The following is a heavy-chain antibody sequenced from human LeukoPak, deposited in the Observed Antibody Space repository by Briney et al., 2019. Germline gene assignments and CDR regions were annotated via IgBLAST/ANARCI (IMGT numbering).Heavy chain of an antibody. J-gene: IGHJ4*02. Sequence: HPGKSLRLSCAASGFTFNNYGMHWVRQAPGKGLEWVAVISYDGRNKHYPDSVKGRFTISGDISTDTLCLQMDSLRTEDTAVYYCAKGPLRGTAAAIDYWGQGTLVTVSS. D-gene: IGHD2-2*01. CDR2: ISYDGRNK. CDR3: AKGPLRGTAAAIDY. CDR1: GFTFNNYG. V-gene: IGHV3-30*18.